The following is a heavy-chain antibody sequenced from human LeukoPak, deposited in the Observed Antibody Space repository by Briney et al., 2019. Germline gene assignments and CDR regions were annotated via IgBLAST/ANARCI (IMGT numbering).Heavy chain of an antibody. Sequence: GGSLRLSCAASGFTFSSYSMHWVRQAPGKGLEWVAVIWYDGSNKYYADSVKGRFTISRDNPKNTLFLQMNSLRAEDTAVYYCARGDTSTWSPIDYWGQGTLVTVSS. CDR1: GFTFSSYS. V-gene: IGHV3-33*01. J-gene: IGHJ4*02. CDR3: ARGDTSTWSPIDY. CDR2: IWYDGSNK. D-gene: IGHD6-13*01.